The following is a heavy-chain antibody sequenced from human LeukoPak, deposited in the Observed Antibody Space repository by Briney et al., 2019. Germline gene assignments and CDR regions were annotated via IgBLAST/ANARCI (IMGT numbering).Heavy chain of an antibody. CDR1: GFIFGISD. Sequence: GGSLRLSCAASGFIFGISDMSWVRQAPGKGLEWVSSISDSGGATYYANSVMGRFTISRDNSKNTLYLQMNSLRAEDTALYHCVKHWDHWGQGTLVTVSS. CDR2: ISDSGGAT. D-gene: IGHD1-1*01. J-gene: IGHJ4*02. V-gene: IGHV3-23*01. CDR3: VKHWDH.